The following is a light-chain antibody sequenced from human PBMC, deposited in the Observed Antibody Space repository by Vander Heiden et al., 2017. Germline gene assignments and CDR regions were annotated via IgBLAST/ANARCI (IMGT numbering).Light chain of an antibody. V-gene: IGLV3-1*01. CDR1: KLGDKY. Sequence: SYELTQTTSVSVSPGQTASIPCPGDKLGDKYACWYQQKPGQSPVLVIYQESKRPSGIPERFSGSNSGNTATLTISGTQAMDEADYYCQAWDSSTVVFGGGTKLTVL. J-gene: IGLJ2*01. CDR3: QAWDSSTVV. CDR2: QES.